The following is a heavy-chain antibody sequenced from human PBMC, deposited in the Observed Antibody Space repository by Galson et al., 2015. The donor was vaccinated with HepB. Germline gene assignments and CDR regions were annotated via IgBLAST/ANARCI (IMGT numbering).Heavy chain of an antibody. V-gene: IGHV3-21*01. D-gene: IGHD6-13*01. CDR1: GFTFSSYS. CDR2: ISSSSSYI. J-gene: IGHJ6*02. CDR3: ARDKVVAAAIVYYYYGIDV. Sequence: SLRLSCAASGFTFSSYSMNWVRQAPGKGLEWVSSISSSSSYIYYADSVKGRFTISRDNAKNSLYLQMNSLRAEDTAVYYCARDKVVAAAIVYYYYGIDVWGQGTTVTVSS.